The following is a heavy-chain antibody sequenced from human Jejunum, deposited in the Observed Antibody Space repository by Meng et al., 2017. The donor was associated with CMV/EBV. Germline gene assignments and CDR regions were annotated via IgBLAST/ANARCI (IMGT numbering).Heavy chain of an antibody. J-gene: IGHJ4*02. CDR1: FTFSTYG. V-gene: IGHV3-21*06. Sequence: FTFSTYGITWVRQSPGAGLEWVSSISPSGSYKYYADSVKGRFTISRDNAKNSVHLDMNSLRAEDTAVYYCARSTRGYFDITGYFDYWGQGALVTVSS. D-gene: IGHD3-22*01. CDR3: ARSTRGYFDITGYFDY. CDR2: ISPSGSYK.